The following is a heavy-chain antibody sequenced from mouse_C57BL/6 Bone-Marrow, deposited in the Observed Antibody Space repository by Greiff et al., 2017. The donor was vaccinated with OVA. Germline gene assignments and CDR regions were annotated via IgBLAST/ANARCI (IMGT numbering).Heavy chain of an antibody. CDR1: GYTFTDYY. J-gene: IGHJ3*01. CDR2: INPNNGGT. Sequence: VQLQQSGPELVKPGASVKISCKASGYTFTDYYMNWVKQSHGKSLEWIGDINPNNGGTSYNQKFKGKATLTVDKSSSTAYMELRSLTSEDSAVYYCARAGLRARFAYWGQGTLVTVSA. D-gene: IGHD1-1*01. CDR3: ARAGLRARFAY. V-gene: IGHV1-26*01.